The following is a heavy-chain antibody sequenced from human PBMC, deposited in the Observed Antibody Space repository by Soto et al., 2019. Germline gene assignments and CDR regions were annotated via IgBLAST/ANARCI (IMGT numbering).Heavy chain of an antibody. CDR2: ISGSSSYI. Sequence: EVQLVESGGGLVKPGGSLRLSCAASGFTFSSYSMNWVRQAPGKGLEWVSSISGSSSYIYYADSVKGRFSISRDNAKNSLYLQMNSLRAEDTAVYYCARVGRFLEVEGNYYYGMDFWGQGTTVTVSS. CDR1: GFTFSSYS. J-gene: IGHJ6*02. CDR3: ARVGRFLEVEGNYYYGMDF. V-gene: IGHV3-21*01. D-gene: IGHD3-3*01.